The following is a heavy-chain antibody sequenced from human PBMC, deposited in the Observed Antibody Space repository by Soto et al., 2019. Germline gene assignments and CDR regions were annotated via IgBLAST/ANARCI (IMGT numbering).Heavy chain of an antibody. D-gene: IGHD3-9*01. CDR1: CGSISSSSYY. Sequence: KTSETLSLTCTVSCGSISSSSYYWGWIRQPPGKGLEWIGSIYYSGSTYYNPSLKSRVTISVDTSKNQFSLKLSSVTAADTAVYYCARLVHDILTGYYYFDYWGQRTLVTVSS. CDR2: IYYSGST. V-gene: IGHV4-39*01. CDR3: ARLVHDILTGYYYFDY. J-gene: IGHJ4*02.